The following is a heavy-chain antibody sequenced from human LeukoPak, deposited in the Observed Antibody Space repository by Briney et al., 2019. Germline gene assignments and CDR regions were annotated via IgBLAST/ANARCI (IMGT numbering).Heavy chain of an antibody. D-gene: IGHD6-13*01. CDR1: GGSFSGYY. CDR3: ARGRSSSWSGVRYGFDP. Sequence: SETLSLTCAVYGGSFSGYYWSWIRQPPGRGLEWIGEINHSGSTNYNPSLKSRVTISVDTSKNQFSLKLSSVTAADTAVYYCARGRSSSWSGVRYGFDPWGQGTLVTVSS. CDR2: INHSGST. J-gene: IGHJ5*02. V-gene: IGHV4-34*01.